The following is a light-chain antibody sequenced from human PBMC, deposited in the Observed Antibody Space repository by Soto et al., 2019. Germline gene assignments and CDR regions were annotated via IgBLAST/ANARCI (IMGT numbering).Light chain of an antibody. J-gene: IGLJ2*01. V-gene: IGLV2-14*01. CDR3: SSYTSSSTLDVV. CDR1: SSDVGGYNY. CDR2: DVS. Sequence: QSALTQPASVSGSPGQSITISCTGTSSDVGGYNYVSWYQQHPGKAPKLMINDVSNRPSGVSNRFSGSKSGNTASLTISGLQAEDEADYYCSSYTSSSTLDVVFGGGTKVTVL.